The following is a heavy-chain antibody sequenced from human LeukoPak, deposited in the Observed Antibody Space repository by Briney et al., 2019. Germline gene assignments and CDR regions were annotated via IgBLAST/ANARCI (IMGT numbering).Heavy chain of an antibody. J-gene: IGHJ4*02. CDR2: ITSSSRTI. V-gene: IGHV3-48*02. D-gene: IGHD3-10*01. CDR3: ARDYLGWFGELSTFDY. Sequence: GGSLRLSCAASGFTFSSYSMNWVRQAPGKGLEWVSYITSSSRTIYYADSLKGRFTISRDNAKNSLYLQMNSLRDGDTAVYYCARDYLGWFGELSTFDYWGQGTLVSVSS. CDR1: GFTFSSYS.